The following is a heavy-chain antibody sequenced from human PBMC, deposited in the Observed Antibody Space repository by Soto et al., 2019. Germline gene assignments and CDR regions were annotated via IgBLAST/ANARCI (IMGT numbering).Heavy chain of an antibody. CDR3: VREADSMVRGFLDNYYYGMDV. CDR1: GYSFTSYW. J-gene: IGHJ6*02. V-gene: IGHV5-51*01. CDR2: IYPGDSDT. D-gene: IGHD3-10*01. Sequence: PGESLKISCKGSGYSFTSYWIGWVRQMPGKGLEWMGIIYPGDSDTRYSPSFQGQVTISADKSISTAYLQWSSLKASDTAMYYCVREADSMVRGFLDNYYYGMDVWGQGTTVTVSS.